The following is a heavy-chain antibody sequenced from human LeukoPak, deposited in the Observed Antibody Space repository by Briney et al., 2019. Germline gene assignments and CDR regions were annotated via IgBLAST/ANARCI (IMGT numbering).Heavy chain of an antibody. D-gene: IGHD3-10*01. CDR3: ASTTYYYGSGSPINRFDP. Sequence: PSETLSLTCTVSGYSISSGYYWGWIRQPPGKGLEWIGSIYHSGSTYYNPSLKSRVTISVDTSKNQFSLKLSSVTAADTAVYYCASTTYYYGSGSPINRFDPWGQGTLVTVSS. J-gene: IGHJ5*02. CDR2: IYHSGST. CDR1: GYSISSGYY. V-gene: IGHV4-38-2*02.